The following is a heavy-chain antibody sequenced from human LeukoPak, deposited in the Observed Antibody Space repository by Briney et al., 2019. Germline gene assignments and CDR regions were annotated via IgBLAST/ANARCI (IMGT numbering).Heavy chain of an antibody. J-gene: IGHJ4*02. Sequence: GRSLRLSCAASGFTFSSYAMHWVRQAPGKGLEWVAVISYDGSNKYYADSVKGRFTISRDNSKNTLYLQMNSLRAEDTAVYYCARDLDTAMVRGIDYWGQGTLVTVSS. D-gene: IGHD5-18*01. CDR3: ARDLDTAMVRGIDY. V-gene: IGHV3-30-3*01. CDR2: ISYDGSNK. CDR1: GFTFSSYA.